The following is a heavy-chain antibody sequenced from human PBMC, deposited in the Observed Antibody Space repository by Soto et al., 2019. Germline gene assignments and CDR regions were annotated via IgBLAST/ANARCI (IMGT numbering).Heavy chain of an antibody. CDR1: GGTFSSYA. Sequence: QVQLVQSGAEVKKPGSSVKVSCKASGGTFSSYAISWVRQAPGQGLEWMGGFIPIFGTANYAQKYQGRVTITADEATSTVYMELSSLRSEDTAVYYCARDGGPGTVLGEDYYYYYGMDGWGQGTTVTVSS. D-gene: IGHD3-16*01. CDR2: FIPIFGTA. V-gene: IGHV1-69*01. J-gene: IGHJ6*02. CDR3: ARDGGPGTVLGEDYYYYYGMDG.